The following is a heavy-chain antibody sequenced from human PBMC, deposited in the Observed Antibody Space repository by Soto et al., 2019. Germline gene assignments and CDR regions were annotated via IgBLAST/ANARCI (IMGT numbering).Heavy chain of an antibody. Sequence: PSGTLSLTCTVSGDSISSSSNYWGWIRQPSGKGLEWIASIYYSGSTHYNPSLASRVTISVDTSKNQFSLNLTSVTAADTSLYYCARLAPFNWFDPWGQGTLVTVSS. CDR1: GDSISSSSNY. V-gene: IGHV4-39*01. J-gene: IGHJ5*02. CDR2: IYYSGST. CDR3: ARLAPFNWFDP.